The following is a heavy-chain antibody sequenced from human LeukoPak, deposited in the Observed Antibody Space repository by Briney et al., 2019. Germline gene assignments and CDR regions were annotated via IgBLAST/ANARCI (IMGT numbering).Heavy chain of an antibody. J-gene: IGHJ6*03. V-gene: IGHV4-59*11. CDR2: IYYRGTT. D-gene: IGHD5-24*01. CDR1: GGSINSHY. Sequence: SETLSLTCTVSGGSINSHYWSWIRQPPGKGLEWIGHIYYRGTTKYIPSLKSRVTISLDMSKNQFSLKLTSATAADPAVYYCARSVATIFDYYMDVWGNGTTVTVSS. CDR3: ARSVATIFDYYMDV.